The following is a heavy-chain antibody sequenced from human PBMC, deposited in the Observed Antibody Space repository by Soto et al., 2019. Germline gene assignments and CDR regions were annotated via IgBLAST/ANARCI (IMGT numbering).Heavy chain of an antibody. Sequence: QVQLVQSGAEVKKPGSSVKVSCKASGGTFSSYAISWVRQAPGQGLEWMGGIIPIFGTANYAQKFQGRVTITADESTSTAYMELSSLRSEATAVYYCARSRVTYYYDRRAFDIWGQGTMVTVSS. D-gene: IGHD3-22*01. CDR2: IIPIFGTA. J-gene: IGHJ3*02. V-gene: IGHV1-69*01. CDR1: GGTFSSYA. CDR3: ARSRVTYYYDRRAFDI.